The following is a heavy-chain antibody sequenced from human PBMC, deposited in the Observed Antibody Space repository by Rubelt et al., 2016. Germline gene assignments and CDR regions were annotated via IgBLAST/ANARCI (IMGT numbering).Heavy chain of an antibody. CDR1: GGSLRGSSYY. D-gene: IGHD6-19*01. V-gene: IGHV4-39*07. CDR2: LFYGGST. J-gene: IGHJ6*02. Sequence: QLQLQESSPRLVKPSETLSLICNVSGGSLRGSSYYWGWIRQPPGKGLEWIVSLFYGGSTYYNPSLKTRVTISTETTENQFSGKWNAVTAADTAIYYCVAQWLVPGDYYYHGMDVWGQGTTVTVSS. CDR3: VAQWLVPGDYYYHGMDV.